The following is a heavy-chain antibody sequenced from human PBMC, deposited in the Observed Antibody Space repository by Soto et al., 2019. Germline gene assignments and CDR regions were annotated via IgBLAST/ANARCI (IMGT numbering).Heavy chain of an antibody. V-gene: IGHV1-46*01. CDR2: INPSGGST. Sequence: ASVKVSCKASGYTFTSYYMHWVRQAPGQGLEWMGIINPSGGSTSYAQKFQGRVTMTRDTSTSTVYMELSSLRSEDTAVYYCARALGGSGSYTTVRHYYYGMDVWGQGTTVTVSS. J-gene: IGHJ6*02. CDR3: ARALGGSGSYTTVRHYYYGMDV. CDR1: GYTFTSYY. D-gene: IGHD3-10*01.